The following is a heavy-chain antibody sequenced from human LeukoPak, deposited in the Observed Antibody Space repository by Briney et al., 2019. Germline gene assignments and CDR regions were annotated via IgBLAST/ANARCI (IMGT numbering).Heavy chain of an antibody. V-gene: IGHV3-9*01. J-gene: IGHJ4*02. CDR2: ITWNSGRI. CDR3: ARGVPYDSWSGPHYSDY. CDR1: GFTFDDYA. Sequence: GGSLRLSCAASGFTFDDYAMHWVRQAPGKGLEWVSGITWNSGRIGYADSVKGRFTISRDSAKNSLYLQMNSLRAEDTAVYYCARGVPYDSWSGPHYSDYWGQGTLVTVSS. D-gene: IGHD3-3*01.